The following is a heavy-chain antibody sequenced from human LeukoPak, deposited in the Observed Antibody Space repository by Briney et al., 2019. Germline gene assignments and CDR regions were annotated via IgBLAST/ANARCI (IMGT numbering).Heavy chain of an antibody. V-gene: IGHV3-23*01. D-gene: IGHD5-18*01. J-gene: IGHJ2*01. CDR2: ISGSGGST. CDR1: GFTFSSYA. CDR3: ARVGYSYGHWYFDL. Sequence: GRSLRLSCAASGFTFSSYAMSWVRQAPGKGLEWVSAISGSGGSTYYADSVKGRFTISRDNSKNTLYLQMNSLRAEDTAVYYCARVGYSYGHWYFDLWGRGTLVTVSS.